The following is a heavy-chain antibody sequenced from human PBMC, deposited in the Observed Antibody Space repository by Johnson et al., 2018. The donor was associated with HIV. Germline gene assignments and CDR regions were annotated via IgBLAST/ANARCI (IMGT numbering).Heavy chain of an antibody. J-gene: IGHJ3*02. CDR2: ISYDGSNK. CDR1: GFTFSTYA. Sequence: QVQLVESGGGVVQPGRSLRLSCEASGFTFSTYAMHWVRQAPGKGMEWVTVISYDGSNKYYADSVKGRFTISRDNSKNTLYLQMNSLRAEDTAVYYCAREMATIRGYAFDIWGQGTMVTVSS. V-gene: IGHV3-30-3*01. D-gene: IGHD5-24*01. CDR3: AREMATIRGYAFDI.